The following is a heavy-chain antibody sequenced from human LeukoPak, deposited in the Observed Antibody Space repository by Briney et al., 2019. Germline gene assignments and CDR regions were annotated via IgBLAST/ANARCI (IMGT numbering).Heavy chain of an antibody. J-gene: IGHJ3*01. CDR3: ARATGPYDAFDL. CDR2: IYYSGST. V-gene: IGHV4-39*01. D-gene: IGHD1-1*01. Sequence: SETLSLTCTVSGGSISSISHYWGWIRQPPGKGLEWIGSIYYSGSTHYNPPLKSRVTISVDTSKNQFSLKLSSVTAADTAVYYCARATGPYDAFDLWGQGTMVTVAS. CDR1: GGSISSISHY.